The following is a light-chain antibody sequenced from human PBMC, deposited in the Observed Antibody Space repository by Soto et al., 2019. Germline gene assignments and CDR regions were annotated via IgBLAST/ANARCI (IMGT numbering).Light chain of an antibody. CDR3: QQYNTWTPYT. J-gene: IGKJ2*01. CDR1: QSVGSN. Sequence: EIVMTQSPATLSVSLGERVTLSCRASQSVGSNLVWYQQKPGQAPRILIYGTSMRLSGVPDRFSGSGFGTVFTLTISSLQSEDSAVYYCQQYNTWTPYTFGQGTRLEI. CDR2: GTS. V-gene: IGKV3-15*01.